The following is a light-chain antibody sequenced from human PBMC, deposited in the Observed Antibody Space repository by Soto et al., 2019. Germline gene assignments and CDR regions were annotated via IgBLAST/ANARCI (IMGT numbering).Light chain of an antibody. J-gene: IGKJ5*01. V-gene: IGKV3-11*01. Sequence: EIVLTQSPATLSLSPGERATLSCRASQSVSSYLAWYQQKPGQAPRLLIYDASNRATGIPARFSGSGSGTDFTLTISSLEPEVFDVSSCTQRNNRSPITXLPGTLLEVK. CDR3: TQRNNRSPIT. CDR2: DAS. CDR1: QSVSSY.